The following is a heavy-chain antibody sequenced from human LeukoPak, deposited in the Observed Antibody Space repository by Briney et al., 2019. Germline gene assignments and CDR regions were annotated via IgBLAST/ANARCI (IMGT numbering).Heavy chain of an antibody. V-gene: IGHV3-74*01. J-gene: IGHJ3*02. CDR1: GFTFSSYW. D-gene: IGHD1-26*01. CDR2: INSDGSTT. CDR3: AIGSYYPFDAFDI. Sequence: GGSLRLSCAASGFTFSSYWMHWVRQAPGKGLVWVSRINSDGSTTTYADSLKGRFTISRDNAKNTLYLQMNSLRADDSAVYYCAIGSYYPFDAFDIWGLGTMVTVSS.